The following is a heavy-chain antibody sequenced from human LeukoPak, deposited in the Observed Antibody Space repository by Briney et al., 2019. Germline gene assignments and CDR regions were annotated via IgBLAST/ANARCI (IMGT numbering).Heavy chain of an antibody. V-gene: IGHV4-59*11. CDR2: IYYNGKT. D-gene: IGHD3-22*01. Sequence: SETLSPTCSVSGGSMSRHYWSWIRQPPGKGLEWIGYIYYNGKTYYNPSLQSRVTISIDTSKNLFSLKLTSVTAADTAVYSCARLLDNDSSGYPDTFDMWGQGTMVTVSS. J-gene: IGHJ3*02. CDR1: GGSMSRHY. CDR3: ARLLDNDSSGYPDTFDM.